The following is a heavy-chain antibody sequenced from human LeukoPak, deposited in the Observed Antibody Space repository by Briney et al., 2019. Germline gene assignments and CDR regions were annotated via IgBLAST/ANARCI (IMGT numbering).Heavy chain of an antibody. J-gene: IGHJ5*02. CDR2: VNESGGT. CDR1: IDSFSNYH. Sequence: PSETLSLTCAVYIDSFSNYHWNWIRQTPAKGMEWIGEVNESGGTNISPSLRSRVILSVDTSKNQFSLKLISVTVANTAIYYCARGQGATVPQVGKNWFDPWGQGTRVTVSS. D-gene: IGHD1-26*01. CDR3: ARGQGATVPQVGKNWFDP. V-gene: IGHV4-34*01.